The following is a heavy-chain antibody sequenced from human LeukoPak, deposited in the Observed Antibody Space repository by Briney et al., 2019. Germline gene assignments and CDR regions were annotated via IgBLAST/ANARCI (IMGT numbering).Heavy chain of an antibody. CDR3: ARAGRIRYDSSGYYYGY. CDR2: MNPNSGNT. J-gene: IGHJ4*02. CDR1: GYTFTGYD. D-gene: IGHD3-22*01. Sequence: GASVKVSCKASGYTFTGYDINWVRQATGQGLEWMGWMNPNSGNTGYAQKFQGRVTMTRNTSISTAYMELSSLRSEDTAVYYCARAGRIRYDSSGYYYGYWGQGTLVTVSS. V-gene: IGHV1-8*01.